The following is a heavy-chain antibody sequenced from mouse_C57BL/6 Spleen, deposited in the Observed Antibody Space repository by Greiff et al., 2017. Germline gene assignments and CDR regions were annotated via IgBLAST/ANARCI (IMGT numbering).Heavy chain of an antibody. V-gene: IGHV1-74*01. J-gene: IGHJ3*01. CDR2: IHPSDSDT. D-gene: IGHD2-10*02. CDR3: AMEAGYGNYEAY. CDR1: GYTFTSYW. Sequence: VQLQQPGAELVKPGASVKVSCKASGYTFTSYWMHWVKQRPGQGLEWIGRIHPSDSDTNYNQKFKGKATLTLDKSSSTAYMQLSSLTSEDSAVYYCAMEAGYGNYEAYWGQGTLVTVSA.